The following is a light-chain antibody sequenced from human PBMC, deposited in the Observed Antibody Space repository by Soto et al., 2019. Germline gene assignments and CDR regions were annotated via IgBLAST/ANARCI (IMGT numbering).Light chain of an antibody. J-gene: IGLJ3*02. CDR2: AVS. CDR1: SNDVGGYNY. V-gene: IGLV2-14*03. Sequence: QSALTQPASVSGSPGQSITISCTGTSNDVGGYNYVSWYQQHPGKAPKLLIYAVSDRPSGVSSRFSGSKSGNAASLTISGLQAEDEGDYYCTSYTSSYTWVFGGGTKVPVL. CDR3: TSYTSSYTWV.